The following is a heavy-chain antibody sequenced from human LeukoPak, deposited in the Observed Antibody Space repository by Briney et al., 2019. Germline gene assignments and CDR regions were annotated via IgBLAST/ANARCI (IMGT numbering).Heavy chain of an antibody. CDR3: ARESIVVVVAATGIDY. CDR1: GYTFTGYY. CDR2: INPNSGGT. V-gene: IGHV1-2*02. J-gene: IGHJ4*02. Sequence: ASVKVSCKASGYTFTGYYMHWVRQAPGQGLEWMGWINPNSGGTNYAQKFQGRVTMTRDTSISTAYMELSRLRSADTAVYYCARESIVVVVAATGIDYWGQGTLVTVSS. D-gene: IGHD2-15*01.